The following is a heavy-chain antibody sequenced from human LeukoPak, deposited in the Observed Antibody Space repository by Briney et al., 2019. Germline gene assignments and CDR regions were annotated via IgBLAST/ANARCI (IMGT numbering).Heavy chain of an antibody. Sequence: SETLSLTCTVSGGSISGYYWSWIRQPPGKGLEWVGYISYSGSTNYNPSLKSRVTISVDTSKNQFSLELNSVTAADTAVYYCAAAFDYWGQGTLVTVSS. D-gene: IGHD6-25*01. J-gene: IGHJ4*02. V-gene: IGHV4-59*08. CDR1: GGSISGYY. CDR2: ISYSGST. CDR3: AAAFDY.